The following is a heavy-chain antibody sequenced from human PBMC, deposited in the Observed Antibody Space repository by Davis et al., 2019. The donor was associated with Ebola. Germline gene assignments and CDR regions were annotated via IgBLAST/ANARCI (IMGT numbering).Heavy chain of an antibody. J-gene: IGHJ4*02. D-gene: IGHD5-12*01. Sequence: MPGGSLRLSCAVYGGSFSGYYWSWIRQPPGKGLEWIGEINHSGSTNYNPSLKSRVTISVDTSKNQFSLKLSSVTAADTAVYYCARLDIVATISIQVWGQGTLVTVSS. CDR1: GGSFSGYY. V-gene: IGHV4-34*01. CDR2: INHSGST. CDR3: ARLDIVATISIQV.